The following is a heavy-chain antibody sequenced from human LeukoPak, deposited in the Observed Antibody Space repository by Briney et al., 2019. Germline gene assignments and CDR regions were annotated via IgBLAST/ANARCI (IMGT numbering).Heavy chain of an antibody. CDR2: ISTYNDNT. D-gene: IGHD1-1*01. V-gene: IGHV1-18*01. CDR1: GYTFTTFG. J-gene: IGHJ4*02. Sequence: GASVTVSCTASGYTFTTFGISWVRQAPGQGLEWMGWISTYNDNTNYAQNLQGRVTMTTDTSTSTAYMELRSLRSDDTAVYYCARDAIQGRLTSDYWGQGTLVTVSS. CDR3: ARDAIQGRLTSDY.